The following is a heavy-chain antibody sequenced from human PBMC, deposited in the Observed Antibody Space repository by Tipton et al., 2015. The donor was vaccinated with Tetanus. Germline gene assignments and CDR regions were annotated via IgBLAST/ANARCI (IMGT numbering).Heavy chain of an antibody. Sequence: SLRLSCAASGFTFSTHGMHWVRQAPGKGLEWVAVSWYDGTDKYYADSVKGRFTISRDNSKNTLYLQMNSLRAEDTAVYYCAREADCSGGSCFSGDFDNWGQGTQVTVSS. J-gene: IGHJ4*02. D-gene: IGHD2-15*01. V-gene: IGHV3-33*01. CDR3: AREADCSGGSCFSGDFDN. CDR1: GFTFSTHG. CDR2: SWYDGTDK.